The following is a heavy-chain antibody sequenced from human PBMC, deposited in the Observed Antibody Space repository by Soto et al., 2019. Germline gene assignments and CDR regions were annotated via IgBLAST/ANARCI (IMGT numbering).Heavy chain of an antibody. V-gene: IGHV3-11*03. CDR1: GFTFSDHF. Sequence: PGGSLRLSCAASGFTFSDHFMTWLRQAPGKGLEWISYISTSGTYTNYADSVRDRFTISRDDAKNSLYLQMNGLRAEDTAVYYCARKGVFGMAVWGQGTTVTV. CDR3: ARKGVFGMAV. CDR2: ISTSGTYT. J-gene: IGHJ6*02.